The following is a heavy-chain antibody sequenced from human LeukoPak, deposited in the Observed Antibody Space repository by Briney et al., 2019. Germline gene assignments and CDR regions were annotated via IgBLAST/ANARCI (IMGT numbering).Heavy chain of an antibody. V-gene: IGHV3-23*01. CDR1: GFTFSSYA. CDR2: ISGSGGST. Sequence: PGGSLRLSCAASGFTFSSYAMSWVRQAPGKGLEWVSAISGSGGSTYYADSVKGRFTISRDNSKNTLYLQMNSLRAEDTALYYCAKGGRTVTTADRYYFDYWGQGTLVTVSS. CDR3: AKGGRTVTTADRYYFDY. D-gene: IGHD4-17*01. J-gene: IGHJ4*02.